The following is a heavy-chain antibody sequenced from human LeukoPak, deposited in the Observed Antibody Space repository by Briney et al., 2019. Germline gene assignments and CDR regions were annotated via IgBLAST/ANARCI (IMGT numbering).Heavy chain of an antibody. V-gene: IGHV4-59*01. CDR1: NGSISSYY. D-gene: IGHD3-10*01. CDR3: ARASGSGSYYGIDY. J-gene: IGHJ4*02. CDR2: IYYSGST. Sequence: SETLSLTCTVSNGSISSYYWSWIRQPPGKGLEWIGYIYYSGSTNYNSALQSRVTISLDTSKTQFSLNLKSVTAADTAVYYCARASGSGSYYGIDYWGQGTLVAFSS.